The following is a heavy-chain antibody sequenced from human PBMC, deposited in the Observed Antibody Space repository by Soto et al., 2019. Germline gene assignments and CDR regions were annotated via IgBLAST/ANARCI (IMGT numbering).Heavy chain of an antibody. J-gene: IGHJ6*02. CDR2: IIPIFGTA. V-gene: IGHV1-69*13. Sequence: SVKVSCKASGGTFSSYAISWVRQAPGQGLEWMGGIIPIFGTANYAQKFQGRVTITADESTSTAYMELSSLRSEDTAVYYCASDYGGKLYNYGMGVWGQGTTVTVSS. CDR3: ASDYGGKLYNYGMGV. D-gene: IGHD4-17*01. CDR1: GGTFSSYA.